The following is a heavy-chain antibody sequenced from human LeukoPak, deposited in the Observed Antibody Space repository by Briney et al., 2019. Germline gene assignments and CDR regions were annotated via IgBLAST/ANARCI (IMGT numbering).Heavy chain of an antibody. Sequence: SETLSLTCAVSGYSISSGYYWGWFRQPPGKGLEWIRTIYRSGSTYSNPSLKSRLTISVDTSKNQFSLKLNSLTAADTAVYYCARQGGSSSPYYYYYMDIWGKGTTVTVPS. CDR1: GYSISSGYY. V-gene: IGHV4-38-2*01. CDR2: IYRSGST. D-gene: IGHD6-13*01. J-gene: IGHJ6*03. CDR3: ARQGGSSSPYYYYYMDI.